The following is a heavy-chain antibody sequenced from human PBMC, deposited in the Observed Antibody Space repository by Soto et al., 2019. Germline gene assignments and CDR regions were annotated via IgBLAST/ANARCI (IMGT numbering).Heavy chain of an antibody. J-gene: IGHJ4*02. D-gene: IGHD1-7*01. CDR1: GLTFSNYA. CDR3: AKNQERELPRVIDF. Sequence: GGSLRLSCATSGLTFSNYAMSWVRQAPGGGLEWVSSMSGSSSTTYYADSVRGRFTISRDRAKNTLYLQMSSLRAEDTALYYCAKNQERELPRVIDFWGQGTLVTVSS. V-gene: IGHV3-23*01. CDR2: MSGSSSTT.